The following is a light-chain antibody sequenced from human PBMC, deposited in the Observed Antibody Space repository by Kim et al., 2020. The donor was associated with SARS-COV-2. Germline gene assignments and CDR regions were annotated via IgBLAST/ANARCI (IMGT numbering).Light chain of an antibody. V-gene: IGKV3-15*01. J-gene: IGKJ1*01. Sequence: LSPGERATLSCRASQSVSSNLAWYQQKCGQAPRLLIYGASTRATGVPAMFSGSGSGTEFTLTISSLQSEDFAVYYCQQSNNWPRTFGQGTKVDIK. CDR1: QSVSSN. CDR2: GAS. CDR3: QQSNNWPRT.